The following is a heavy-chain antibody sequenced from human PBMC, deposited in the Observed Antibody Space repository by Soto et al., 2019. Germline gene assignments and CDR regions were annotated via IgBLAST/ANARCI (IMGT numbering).Heavy chain of an antibody. CDR2: FYYTGST. CDR3: AREVASPGAWYFDL. J-gene: IGHJ2*01. Sequence: QVQLQESGPGLVKPSETLSLTCTVSGGSISGYYWNWIRQPPGKGLEWIGYFYYTGSTKYNPSLKSRLTISVDKSRNQFSLTLTSVTTADTAVYDCAREVASPGAWYFDLWGRGSLVAVSS. CDR1: GGSISGYY. D-gene: IGHD6-13*01. V-gene: IGHV4-59*01.